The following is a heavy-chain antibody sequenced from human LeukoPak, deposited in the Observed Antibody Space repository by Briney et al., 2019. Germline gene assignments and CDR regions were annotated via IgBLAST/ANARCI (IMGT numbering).Heavy chain of an antibody. Sequence: ASVKVSCKASGYTFTSYGISWVRQAPGQGLEWMGWITGYTGNTNYAQKMQGRVTMTTDTSTSTAYMELRSLRSDDTAVYYCARWVGSGWYGDYWGQGTLVTVPS. J-gene: IGHJ4*02. CDR1: GYTFTSYG. CDR2: ITGYTGNT. D-gene: IGHD6-19*01. CDR3: ARWVGSGWYGDY. V-gene: IGHV1-18*01.